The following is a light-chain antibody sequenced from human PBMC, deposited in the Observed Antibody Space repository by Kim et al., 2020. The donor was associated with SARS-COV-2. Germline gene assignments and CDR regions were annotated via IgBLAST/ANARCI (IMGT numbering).Light chain of an antibody. V-gene: IGKV1-33*01. CDR1: QDIDKF. Sequence: SASVGDRVTITCQASQDIDKFLNWYRQKPGKAPNLLIYDTSNLETGVSSRFSGSGSGTDFTLTISSLQAEDVATYYCQQYDNLPWTFGQGTKLEIK. CDR3: QQYDNLPWT. CDR2: DTS. J-gene: IGKJ1*01.